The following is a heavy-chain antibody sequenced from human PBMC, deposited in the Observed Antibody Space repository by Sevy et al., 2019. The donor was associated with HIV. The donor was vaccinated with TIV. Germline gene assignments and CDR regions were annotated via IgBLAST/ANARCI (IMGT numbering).Heavy chain of an antibody. D-gene: IGHD3-10*01. CDR2: IYTSGST. CDR1: GGSISSYY. J-gene: IGHJ6*02. Sequence: SETLSLTCTVSGGSISSYYWSWIRQPAGKGLEWIGRIYTSGSTNYNPSLKSRVTMSVDTSKNQFSLKLSSVNAADTAVYYCERDWDYYGSGSYKPNYYYYGMDVWGQGTTVTVSS. CDR3: ERDWDYYGSGSYKPNYYYYGMDV. V-gene: IGHV4-4*07.